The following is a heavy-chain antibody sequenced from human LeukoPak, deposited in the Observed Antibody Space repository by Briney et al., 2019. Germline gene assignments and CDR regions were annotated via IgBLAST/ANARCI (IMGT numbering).Heavy chain of an antibody. CDR2: INHNGNVN. Sequence: GGSLRLSCAASGFTFSSYWMNWARQAPGKGLEWLASINHNGNVNYYVDSVKGRFTISRDNAKNSLYLQMSNLRAEDTAVYFCARGGGLDVWGQGATVTVSS. CDR1: GFTFSSYW. J-gene: IGHJ6*02. D-gene: IGHD3-16*01. CDR3: ARGGGLDV. V-gene: IGHV3-7*03.